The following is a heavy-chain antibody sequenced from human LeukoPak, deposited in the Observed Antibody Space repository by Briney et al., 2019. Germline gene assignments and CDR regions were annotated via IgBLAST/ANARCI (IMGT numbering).Heavy chain of an antibody. Sequence: ASVKVSCKASGYTFTSYYMHWVRQAPGQGLEWMGIINPSGGSTSYAQKFQGRVTMTRDTSTSTVYMELSSLRSEDTAVYYCARESWYRYYYHSSGERGWFDPWGQGTLVTVSS. CDR2: INPSGGST. CDR1: GYTFTSYY. D-gene: IGHD3-22*01. J-gene: IGHJ5*02. V-gene: IGHV1-46*01. CDR3: ARESWYRYYYHSSGERGWFDP.